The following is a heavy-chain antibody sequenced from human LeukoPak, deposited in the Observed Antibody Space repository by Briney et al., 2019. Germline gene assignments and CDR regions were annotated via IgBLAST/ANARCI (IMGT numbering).Heavy chain of an antibody. CDR3: ARDGPSGSITYDH. Sequence: ASVKVSCKASGYTFIDFYTNWLRQAPGQGLEWMGWINPKSGGTKYAQKFQGRVTITGDTSIRTAYMELSGLTSDDTAVYYCARDGPSGSITYDHWGQGTVVTVSS. CDR1: GYTFIDFY. J-gene: IGHJ4*02. V-gene: IGHV1-2*02. D-gene: IGHD2/OR15-2a*01. CDR2: INPKSGGT.